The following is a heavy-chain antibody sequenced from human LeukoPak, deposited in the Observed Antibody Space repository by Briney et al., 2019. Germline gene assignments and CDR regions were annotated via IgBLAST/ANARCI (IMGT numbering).Heavy chain of an antibody. Sequence: GRSQRLSCAASGFTFSSYGMHWVRQAPGKGLEWVAVIWYDGSNKYYADSVKGRFTISRDNSKNTLYLQMNSLRAEDTAVYYCARALWDYFDYWGQGTLVTVSS. J-gene: IGHJ4*02. CDR3: ARALWDYFDY. V-gene: IGHV3-33*01. D-gene: IGHD1-26*01. CDR1: GFTFSSYG. CDR2: IWYDGSNK.